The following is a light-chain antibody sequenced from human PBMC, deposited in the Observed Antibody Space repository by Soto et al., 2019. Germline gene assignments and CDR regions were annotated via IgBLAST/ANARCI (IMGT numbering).Light chain of an antibody. Sequence: DTELIQSPATLSLSPGERATLSCRASHTVANFLAWYQHKAGQAPRLLIYDVSNRATGIPARFSGSGSGTDFTLTISSLEPDDFAVYYCQQRSNWPRTFGGGTNVEIK. V-gene: IGKV3-11*01. CDR3: QQRSNWPRT. CDR2: DVS. J-gene: IGKJ4*01. CDR1: HTVANF.